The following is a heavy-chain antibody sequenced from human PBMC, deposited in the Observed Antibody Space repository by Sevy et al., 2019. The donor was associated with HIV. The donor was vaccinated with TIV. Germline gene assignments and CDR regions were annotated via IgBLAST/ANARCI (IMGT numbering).Heavy chain of an antibody. J-gene: IGHJ3*02. Sequence: GGSLRLSCAASGFTFSSYSVNWVRQAPGRGLEWISYISSSSSAIYYADSVKGRFTISRDNAKNSLYLQMNSLRDEDTAVYYCAREQWQLNAYDAFDIWGQGTMVTVSS. CDR2: ISSSSSAI. CDR1: GFTFSSYS. D-gene: IGHD6-19*01. CDR3: AREQWQLNAYDAFDI. V-gene: IGHV3-48*02.